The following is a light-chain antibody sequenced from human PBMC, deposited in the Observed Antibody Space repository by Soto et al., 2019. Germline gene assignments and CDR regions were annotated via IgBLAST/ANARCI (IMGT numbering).Light chain of an antibody. CDR3: QKYNRTPRT. J-gene: IGKJ1*01. Sequence: DFQMTQSPSSLSASVGDRVTITCRASQDISAHLAWYQHKPGKVPKLLIYEASTLQSGVPYRFSGSGSGTDFTLPISSLQPEDVATYYCQKYNRTPRTFGQGTKLELK. V-gene: IGKV1-27*01. CDR2: EAS. CDR1: QDISAH.